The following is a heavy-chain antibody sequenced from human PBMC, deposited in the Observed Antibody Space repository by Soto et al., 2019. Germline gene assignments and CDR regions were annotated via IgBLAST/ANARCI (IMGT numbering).Heavy chain of an antibody. CDR1: GYTFTHHY. CDR3: ARDQGITTFGVYSMYYYGMDV. V-gene: IGHV1-46*03. CDR2: INPSGGST. J-gene: IGHJ6*02. D-gene: IGHD3-3*01. Sequence: APMKGSFKASGYTFTHHYMHRVRQAPGQRLEWKGIINPSGGSTSYAQKFQGRVTMTRDTSTSTVYMELSSLRSEDTAVYYCARDQGITTFGVYSMYYYGMDVWGQGTTVTVSS.